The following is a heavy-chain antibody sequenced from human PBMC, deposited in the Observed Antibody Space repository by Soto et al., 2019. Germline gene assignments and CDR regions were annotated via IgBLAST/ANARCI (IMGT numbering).Heavy chain of an antibody. Sequence: QAQVVQSGAEVRQPGASVTVSCKGSGYNFITYGMSWVRKVPGQGLEWMGWISGYNGNTNYAQKFQDRVTMTTDTSTKTVYMELRGLRSDDTAMYYCAGDVLSRYQWGRATASHSEYNGMDVWGQGTRVTVAS. CDR2: ISGYNGNT. D-gene: IGHD6-6*01. V-gene: IGHV1-18*04. CDR3: AGDVLSRYQWGRATASHSEYNGMDV. CDR1: GYNFITYG. J-gene: IGHJ6*02.